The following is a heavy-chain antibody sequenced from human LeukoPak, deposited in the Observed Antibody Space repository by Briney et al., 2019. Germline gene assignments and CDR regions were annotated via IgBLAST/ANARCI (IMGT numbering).Heavy chain of an antibody. CDR3: ARGKRIAAAGKPYYYYYMDV. CDR1: GYTFTSYD. D-gene: IGHD6-13*01. J-gene: IGHJ6*03. V-gene: IGHV1-8*03. Sequence: ASVKVSCKASGYTFTSYDINWVRQATGQGLEWMGWMNPNSGNTGYAQKFQGRVTITRNTSISTAYMELSSLRSEDTAVYYCARGKRIAAAGKPYYYYYMDVWGKGTTVTVSS. CDR2: MNPNSGNT.